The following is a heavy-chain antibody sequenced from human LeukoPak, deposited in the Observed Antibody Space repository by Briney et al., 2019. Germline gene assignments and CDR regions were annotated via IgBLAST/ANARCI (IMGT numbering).Heavy chain of an antibody. CDR2: VKKDESEK. J-gene: IGHJ2*01. D-gene: IGHD6-13*01. Sequence: GGSLRLSCAASGFTFSNNWMTWVRQAPGKGLEWVASVKKDESEKYYVDSVKGRFTISRDNAKNSLYLQMNSLRAEDTAVYYCARGGSVAAADYWYFDLWGRGTLVTVSS. CDR3: ARGGSVAAADYWYFDL. V-gene: IGHV3-7*01. CDR1: GFTFSNNW.